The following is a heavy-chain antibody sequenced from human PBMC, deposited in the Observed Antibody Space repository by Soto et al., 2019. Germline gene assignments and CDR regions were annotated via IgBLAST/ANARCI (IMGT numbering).Heavy chain of an antibody. J-gene: IGHJ3*02. CDR1: GGTFSSYA. V-gene: IGHV1-69*13. D-gene: IGHD1-26*01. Sequence: GASVKVSCKASGGTFSSYAISWVRQAPGQGLEWMGGIIPIFGTANYAQKFQGRVTITADESTSTAYMELSSLRSEDMAVYYCARDLRLVGAIGGAFDIWGQGTMVTVSS. CDR2: IIPIFGTA. CDR3: ARDLRLVGAIGGAFDI.